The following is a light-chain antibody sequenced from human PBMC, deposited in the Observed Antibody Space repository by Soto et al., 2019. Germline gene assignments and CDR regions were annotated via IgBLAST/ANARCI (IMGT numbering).Light chain of an antibody. J-gene: IGKJ1*01. V-gene: IGKV3-20*01. CDR1: QSVSNNY. CDR3: QQYGSSPWT. Sequence: EIVLTQSPGTLALSPGERATLSCRASQSVSNNYLAWYQQKPGQAHRLLIYAASRRATGIPDRFSGSGSGTDFTLTISRLEPEDFAVYYCQQYGSSPWTVGQGTKVDIK. CDR2: AAS.